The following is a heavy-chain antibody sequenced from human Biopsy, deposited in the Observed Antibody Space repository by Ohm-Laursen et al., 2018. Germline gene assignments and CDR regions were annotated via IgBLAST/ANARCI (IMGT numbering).Heavy chain of an antibody. J-gene: IGHJ6*02. CDR1: GDSVTKYY. CDR3: ARDSGILNYGNFKYYHYYGMDV. Sequence: SDTLSLTCSVSGDSVTKYYWSWIRQPPGKGLEWIGNIYYSVMTNYNPSLQSRVSISVDTSRNQVFLTLRSVTAADTAVYYCARDSGILNYGNFKYYHYYGMDVWGQGTKVTVSS. V-gene: IGHV4-59*02. CDR2: IYYSVMT. D-gene: IGHD4-11*01.